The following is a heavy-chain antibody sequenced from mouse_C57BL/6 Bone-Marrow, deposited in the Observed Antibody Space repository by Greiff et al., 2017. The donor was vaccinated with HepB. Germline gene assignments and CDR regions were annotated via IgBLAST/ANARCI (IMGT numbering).Heavy chain of an antibody. CDR3: ARDYYEDWYFDV. J-gene: IGHJ1*03. Sequence: EVMLVESGGGLVKPGGSLKLSCAASGFTFSDYGMHWVRQAPEKGLEWVAYISSGSSTIYYADTVKGRFTISRDNAKNTLFLQMTSLRSEDTAMYYCARDYYEDWYFDVWGTGTTVTVSS. V-gene: IGHV5-17*01. D-gene: IGHD1-1*01. CDR2: ISSGSSTI. CDR1: GFTFSDYG.